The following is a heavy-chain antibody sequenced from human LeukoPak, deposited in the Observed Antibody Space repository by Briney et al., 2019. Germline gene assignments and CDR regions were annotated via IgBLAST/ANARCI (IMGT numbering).Heavy chain of an antibody. CDR3: ANQARGAFDM. V-gene: IGHV3-23*01. J-gene: IGHJ3*02. D-gene: IGHD6-6*01. Sequence: GGSLRLSCAASGFTFSSYAMSWVRQAPGKGLEWVSGISGSGGSTNYADSVKGRFTISRDNSNNTLYLQMNSLRAEDTAVYYCANQARGAFDMWGQGTMVTVSP. CDR1: GFTFSSYA. CDR2: ISGSGGST.